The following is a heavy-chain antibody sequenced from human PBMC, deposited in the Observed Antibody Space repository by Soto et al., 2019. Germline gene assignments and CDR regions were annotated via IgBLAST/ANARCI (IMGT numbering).Heavy chain of an antibody. V-gene: IGHV3-30-3*01. CDR3: AREYYSGTFQH. CDR2: ISYDGSNK. Sequence: GGSLRLSCAASGFTFTIYAMHWVRQAPGKGLEWVTLISYDGSNKYYADSVKGRFTISRDNSKNTVYLQMNSLRAEDTAVYYCAREYYSGTFQHWGRGTLVTVSS. D-gene: IGHD1-26*01. CDR1: GFTFTIYA. J-gene: IGHJ1*01.